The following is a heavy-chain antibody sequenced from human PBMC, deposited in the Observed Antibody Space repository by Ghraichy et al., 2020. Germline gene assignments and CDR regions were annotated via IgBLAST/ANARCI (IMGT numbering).Heavy chain of an antibody. V-gene: IGHV3-11*06. Sequence: GGSLRLSCAASGFTFSDYYMSWIRQAPGKGLEWVSYISSSSRYTNYAGSVKGRFTISRDNAKNSLYLQMSSLRAEDTAVYYCARELSGYVDYWGQGTLVTVSS. CDR1: GFTFSDYY. CDR2: ISSSSRYT. CDR3: ARELSGYVDY. D-gene: IGHD3-22*01. J-gene: IGHJ4*02.